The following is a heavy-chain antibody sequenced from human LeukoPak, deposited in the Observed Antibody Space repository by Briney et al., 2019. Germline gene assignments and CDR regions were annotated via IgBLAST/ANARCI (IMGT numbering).Heavy chain of an antibody. V-gene: IGHV4-59*01. Sequence: SETLSLTCTVSGGSISSYYWSWIRQPPGKGLEWLGYIYYSGSTNYNPSLKSRVTISVDTSKNQFSLKLSSVTAADTAVYYCARVSGSGWPLGGFDYWGQGTLVTVSS. CDR1: GGSISSYY. CDR3: ARVSGSGWPLGGFDY. J-gene: IGHJ4*02. CDR2: IYYSGST. D-gene: IGHD6-19*01.